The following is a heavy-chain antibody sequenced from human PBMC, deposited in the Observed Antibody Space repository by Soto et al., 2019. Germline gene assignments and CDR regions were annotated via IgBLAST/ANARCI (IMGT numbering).Heavy chain of an antibody. J-gene: IGHJ3*02. D-gene: IGHD2-15*01. CDR1: GGSVNDYY. Sequence: PSETLSLTCTVSGGSVNDYYWSWLRQPPGKGLEWLGYIYYSGSTKYNPSLKIRVTISVDTSRNQFSLNLRSVTTADTAVYYCASGLRPNPVDIWGLGTMVTVSS. CDR2: IYYSGST. V-gene: IGHV4-59*02. CDR3: ASGLRPNPVDI.